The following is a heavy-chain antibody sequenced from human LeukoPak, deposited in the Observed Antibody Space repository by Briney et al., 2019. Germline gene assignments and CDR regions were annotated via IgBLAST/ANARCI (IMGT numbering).Heavy chain of an antibody. Sequence: ASVKVSCKASGYTFTGYYMHWVRQAPGQGLEWMGLINPYSGSTNYAQKFQGRVTMTRDTSISTDYMELSRLRSDDTAVYYLAISRYWGSCFDYWGQGTLVTVSS. CDR1: GYTFTGYY. CDR2: INPYSGST. J-gene: IGHJ4*02. CDR3: AISRYWGSCFDY. V-gene: IGHV1-2*02. D-gene: IGHD2-8*02.